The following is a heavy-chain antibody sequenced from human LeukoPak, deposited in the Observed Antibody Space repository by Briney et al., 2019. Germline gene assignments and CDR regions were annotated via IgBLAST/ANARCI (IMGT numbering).Heavy chain of an antibody. Sequence: GGSLRLSCAVSGFTFSTYSMSWVRQAPGKGLEWVSYISSSGSTIYYADSVKGRFTVYRDNANNALYLQMNSLRDEDTAVYYCARDHRDCGGDCYDRPSWGQGTLVTVSS. D-gene: IGHD2-21*02. CDR3: ARDHRDCGGDCYDRPS. CDR1: GFTFSTYS. V-gene: IGHV3-48*02. CDR2: ISSSGSTI. J-gene: IGHJ5*02.